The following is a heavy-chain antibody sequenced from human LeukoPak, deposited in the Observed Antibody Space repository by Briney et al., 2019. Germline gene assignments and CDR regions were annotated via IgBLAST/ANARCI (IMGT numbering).Heavy chain of an antibody. V-gene: IGHV4-34*01. D-gene: IGHD3-3*01. CDR2: VSHSGST. J-gene: IGHJ6*03. CDR3: ARGRTSITIFGVVSFMDV. Sequence: SETLSLTYAVYGGSFSGYYWSWIRQPPGKGLEWIGEVSHSGSTKYNPSLKSHVTISVDTSKNQFSLKLSSVTAADTAVYYCARGRTSITIFGVVSFMDVWGKGTTVTVSS. CDR1: GGSFSGYY.